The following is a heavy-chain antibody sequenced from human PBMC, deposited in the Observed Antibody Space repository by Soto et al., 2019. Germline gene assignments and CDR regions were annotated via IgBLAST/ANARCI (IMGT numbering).Heavy chain of an antibody. J-gene: IGHJ4*02. CDR1: GYTFTSYY. CDR2: ISAYNGNT. V-gene: IGHV1-18*04. CDR3: ARDYSSGSERIDY. Sequence: ASVKVSCKASGYTFTSYYMHWVRQAPGQGLEWMGWISAYNGNTNYAQKLQGRVTMTTDTSTSTAYMELRSLRSDDTAVYYCARDYSSGSERIDYWGQGTLVTVSS. D-gene: IGHD6-19*01.